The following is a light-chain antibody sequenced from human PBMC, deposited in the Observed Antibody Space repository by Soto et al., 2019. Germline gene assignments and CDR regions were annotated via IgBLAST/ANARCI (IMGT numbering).Light chain of an antibody. V-gene: IGKV3-11*01. CDR2: DTS. J-gene: IGKJ4*01. Sequence: EIGLTQSPATLSLSPGDRATLSCRASQSVSRYLAWYQQKPGQAPRLLIHDTSTRATGVPDTFSGSGSGTEFTLTSSSLEPEDSAMYYCQQRLSWPPPVGGGTHGEIK. CDR3: QQRLSWPPP. CDR1: QSVSRY.